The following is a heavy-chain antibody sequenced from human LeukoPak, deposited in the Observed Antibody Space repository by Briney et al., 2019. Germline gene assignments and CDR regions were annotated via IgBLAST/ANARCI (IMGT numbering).Heavy chain of an antibody. D-gene: IGHD4-17*01. V-gene: IGHV5-51*01. Sequence: GASLQISCEGSGSIFTSYWIGWVRQLPGKGLEWMGIIYPGDSDTRYSPSFQGQVTISADKSISTSSLQWSSLKASDAAMYYCARHATMTTADYWGQGTLVTVSS. CDR2: IYPGDSDT. CDR3: ARHATMTTADY. J-gene: IGHJ4*02. CDR1: GSIFTSYW.